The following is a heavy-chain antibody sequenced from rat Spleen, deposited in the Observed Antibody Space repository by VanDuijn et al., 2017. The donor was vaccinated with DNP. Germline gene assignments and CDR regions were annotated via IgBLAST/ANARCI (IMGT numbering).Heavy chain of an antibody. CDR1: GFTFSDYY. D-gene: IGHD1-11*01. J-gene: IGHJ2*01. CDR3: ARDNYGGYY. Sequence: EVQLVESGGGLVQPGRSLKLSCAASGFTFSDYYMAWVRQAPKKGLEWVAAISYEGSRTYYGDSVKGRFTISRDNAKSTLYLQMNSLKSEDTATYYCARDNYGGYYWGHGVMVTVSS. CDR2: ISYEGSRT. V-gene: IGHV5-22*01.